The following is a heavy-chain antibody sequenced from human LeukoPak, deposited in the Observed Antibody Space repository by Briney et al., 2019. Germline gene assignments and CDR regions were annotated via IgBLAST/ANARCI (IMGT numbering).Heavy chain of an antibody. J-gene: IGHJ4*02. V-gene: IGHV4-39*01. D-gene: IGHD3-9*01. Sequence: WVRQPPGKGLEWIGSIYYSGSTYYNPSLKSRVTISVDTSKNQFSLKLSSVTAADTAVYYCATYYDILTGYSPYYFDYWGQGTLVTVSS. CDR3: ATYYDILTGYSPYYFDY. CDR2: IYYSGST.